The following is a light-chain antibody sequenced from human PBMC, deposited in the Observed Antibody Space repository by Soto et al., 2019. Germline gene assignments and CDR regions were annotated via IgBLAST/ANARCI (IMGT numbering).Light chain of an antibody. CDR2: DVS. CDR1: SSDVGGYNY. V-gene: IGLV2-11*01. J-gene: IGLJ1*01. CDR3: CSYAGSYTFPYV. Sequence: QSALTHPRSVSGSPGQSFTISCTGTSSDVGGYNYVSWYQQHSGKAPKLMIYDVSKRPSEVPDRFSGSKSGNTASLTISGLQAEDEADYYCCSYAGSYTFPYVFGTGTKVTVL.